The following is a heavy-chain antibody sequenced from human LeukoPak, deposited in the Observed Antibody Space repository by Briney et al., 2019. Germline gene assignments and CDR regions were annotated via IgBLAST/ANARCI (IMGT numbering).Heavy chain of an antibody. V-gene: IGHV1-2*02. CDR2: INPNSGGT. D-gene: IGHD2-2*02. CDR1: GYTFTGYY. Sequence: ASVKVSCKASGYTFTGYYMHWVRQAPGQGLEWMGWINPNSGGTNYAQKFQGRVTMTRDTSISTAYMELSRLRSDDTAVYYCARGYCSSTSCYTYYYYMDVWGKGTTVTVSS. J-gene: IGHJ6*03. CDR3: ARGYCSSTSCYTYYYYMDV.